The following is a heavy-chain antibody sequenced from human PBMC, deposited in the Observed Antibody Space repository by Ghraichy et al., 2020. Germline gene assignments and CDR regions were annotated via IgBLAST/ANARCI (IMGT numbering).Heavy chain of an antibody. CDR2: INPAGTDK. Sequence: GGSLRLSCAASGVTSSNYWMSWVRQAPGKGLEWVAHINPAGTDKYYVDSVKGQFTISRDNAKNSLYLQLNSLRPGDTAVYFCATSQHSTAWNWGQGTLVTVSS. D-gene: IGHD2/OR15-2a*01. CDR1: GVTSSNYW. V-gene: IGHV3-7*01. CDR3: ATSQHSTAWN. J-gene: IGHJ4*02.